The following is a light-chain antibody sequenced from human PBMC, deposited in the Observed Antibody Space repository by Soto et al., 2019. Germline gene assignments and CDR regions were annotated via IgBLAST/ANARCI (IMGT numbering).Light chain of an antibody. CDR1: QSVSSTY. CDR2: GAS. V-gene: IGKV3-20*01. J-gene: IGKJ1*01. CDR3: QHYDDSPWT. Sequence: IVLTQSPGTLSLSPGERATLSCRASQSVSSTYLAWYQHKPGQAPRLLIYGASSRATGIPDRFSGGGSGTDFTLSISRLEPEDFAVYYCQHYDDSPWTFGQGTKVDIK.